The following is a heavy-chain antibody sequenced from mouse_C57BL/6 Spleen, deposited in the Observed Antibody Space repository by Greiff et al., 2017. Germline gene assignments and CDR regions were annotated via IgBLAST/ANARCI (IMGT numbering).Heavy chain of an antibody. Sequence: QVQLQQPGAELVRPGSSVKLSCKASGYTFTSYWMDWVKQRPGQGLEWIGNIYPSDSETHYNQKFKDKATLTVDKSSSTAYMQLSSLTSEDSAVYYGARHITTVARYFDVWGTGTTVTVSS. J-gene: IGHJ1*03. CDR1: GYTFTSYW. V-gene: IGHV1-61*01. CDR2: IYPSDSET. CDR3: ARHITTVARYFDV. D-gene: IGHD1-1*01.